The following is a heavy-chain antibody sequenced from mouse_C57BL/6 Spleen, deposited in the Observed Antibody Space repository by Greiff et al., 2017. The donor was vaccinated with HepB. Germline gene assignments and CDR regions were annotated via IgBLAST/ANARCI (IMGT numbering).Heavy chain of an antibody. D-gene: IGHD3-3*01. CDR1: GYSLTSYY. V-gene: IGHV1-66*01. J-gene: IGHJ2*01. CDR3: ERPGDEGYFDY. Sequence: QVQLQQSGPELVKPGASVKISCKASGYSLTSYYIHWVKQRPGQGLEWIGWIYTGSGNTKYNEKFKGKGTLTADTSSSTDYMQLSSLTSEDSAVYYCERPGDEGYFDYWGQGTTLTVSS. CDR2: IYTGSGNT.